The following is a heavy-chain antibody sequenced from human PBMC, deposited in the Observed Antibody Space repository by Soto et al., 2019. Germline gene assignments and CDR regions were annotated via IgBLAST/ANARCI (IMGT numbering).Heavy chain of an antibody. D-gene: IGHD6-13*01. CDR3: ARDRWKQQLVQQYYYGMDV. V-gene: IGHV1-58*01. J-gene: IGHJ6*02. CDR1: GFTFTSSA. CDR2: IVVGSGNT. Sequence: SVKVSCKASGFTFTSSAVQWVRQARGQRLEWIGWIVVGSGNTNYAQKFQERVTITRDMSTSTAYMELSSLRSEDTAVYFCARDRWKQQLVQQYYYGMDVWGQGTTVTVSS.